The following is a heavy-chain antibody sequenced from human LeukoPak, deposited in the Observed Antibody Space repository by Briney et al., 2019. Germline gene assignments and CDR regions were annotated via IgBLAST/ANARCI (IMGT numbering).Heavy chain of an antibody. CDR3: ARGSDRTDMDV. J-gene: IGHJ6*02. Sequence: ASVKVSCKASGFTFSGYYMHWVRQAPGQGLEWMAWISPNSGGTNYVQKFQGRVTVTRDTSISTDYMELNRLRSDDTAVYYCARGSDRTDMDVWGQGTTVTVSS. V-gene: IGHV1-2*02. CDR2: ISPNSGGT. CDR1: GFTFSGYY.